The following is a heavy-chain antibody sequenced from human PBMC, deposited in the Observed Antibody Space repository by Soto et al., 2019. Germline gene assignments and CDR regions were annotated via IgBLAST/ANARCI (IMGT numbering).Heavy chain of an antibody. CDR3: ARQGITMVRGVITYFDY. CDR1: DGSSSSGGDS. J-gene: IGHJ4*02. CDR2: IYHSGST. V-gene: IGHV4-30-2*03. Sequence: SETLSLTCAVSDGSSSSGGDSWSWIRQPPGKGLEWIGYIYHSGSTYYNPSLKSRVTISVDTSKNQFSLKLSSVTAADTAVYYCARQGITMVRGVITYFDYWGQGTLVTVSS. D-gene: IGHD3-10*01.